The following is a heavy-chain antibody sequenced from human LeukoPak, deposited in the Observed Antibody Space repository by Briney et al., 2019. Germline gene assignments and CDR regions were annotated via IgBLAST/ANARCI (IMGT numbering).Heavy chain of an antibody. CDR3: AREPVATDHCFDY. CDR1: GFTFSRYW. CDR2: INTDGSTT. Sequence: GSLRLSCAASGFTFSRYWMHWVRQTPGKGLVWVSRINTDGSTTNYADSVRGRFTISRDNSKNTLYLQMNSLRAEDTAVYYCAREPVATDHCFDYWGQGTLVTVSS. J-gene: IGHJ4*02. D-gene: IGHD5-12*01. V-gene: IGHV3-74*01.